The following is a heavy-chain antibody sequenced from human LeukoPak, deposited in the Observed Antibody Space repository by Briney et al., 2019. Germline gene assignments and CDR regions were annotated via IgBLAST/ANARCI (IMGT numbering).Heavy chain of an antibody. CDR3: AREGGYTYGYDDY. Sequence: GGSLRLSCAASGFTFSSYWMSWVRQAPGKGLEWVANIKQDGSERYYVDSVKGRFTIPRDNAKNSLYLQMNSLRAEDTAVYYCAREGGYTYGYDDYWGQGTLVTVSS. V-gene: IGHV3-7*01. D-gene: IGHD5-18*01. CDR1: GFTFSSYW. J-gene: IGHJ4*02. CDR2: IKQDGSER.